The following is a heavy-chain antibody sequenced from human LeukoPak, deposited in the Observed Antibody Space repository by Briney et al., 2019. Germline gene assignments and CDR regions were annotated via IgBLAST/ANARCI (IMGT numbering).Heavy chain of an antibody. CDR2: IYHSGNT. V-gene: IGHV4-4*02. J-gene: IGHJ4*02. D-gene: IGHD2-8*02. Sequence: PSETLSLTCAVSGGSISISNWWSWVRPPPGRGLEWIGEIYHSGNTNNNPSLKSRVTISVDKSKNQFSLKLTSLTAADTAVYYFARLVLGYFDYWGQGTLVTVSS. CDR1: GGSISISNW. CDR3: ARLVLGYFDY.